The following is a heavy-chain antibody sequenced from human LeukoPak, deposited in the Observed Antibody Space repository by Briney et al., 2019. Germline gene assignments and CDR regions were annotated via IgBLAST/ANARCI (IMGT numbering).Heavy chain of an antibody. CDR3: ARDFPDIVVVPAAISLYYYYYMDV. CDR2: ISAYNGNT. Sequence: ASVKVSCKASGYTFINYGISWVRQAPGQGLEWMGWISAYNGNTNYAQKLQGRVTMTTDTSTSTAYMELRSLRSDDTAVYYCARDFPDIVVVPAAISLYYYYYMDVWGKGTTVTVSS. D-gene: IGHD2-2*02. J-gene: IGHJ6*03. V-gene: IGHV1-18*01. CDR1: GYTFINYG.